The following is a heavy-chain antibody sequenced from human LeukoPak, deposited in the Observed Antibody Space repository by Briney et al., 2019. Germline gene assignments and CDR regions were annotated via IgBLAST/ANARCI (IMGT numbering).Heavy chain of an antibody. Sequence: SQTLSLTCAISGDSVSSNSAAWNWIRQSPSRGLEWLGRTYYRSKWYNDCAVSVKSRITINPDTSENQFSLQLNSVTPEDTAVYYCVRGDYDFWSGYPHYFDYWGQGTLVTVSS. J-gene: IGHJ4*02. CDR2: TYYRSKWYN. CDR1: GDSVSSNSAA. CDR3: VRGDYDFWSGYPHYFDY. D-gene: IGHD3-3*01. V-gene: IGHV6-1*01.